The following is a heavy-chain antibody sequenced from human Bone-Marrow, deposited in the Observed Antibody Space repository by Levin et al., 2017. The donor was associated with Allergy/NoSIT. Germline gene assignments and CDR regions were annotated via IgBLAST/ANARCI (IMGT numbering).Heavy chain of an antibody. D-gene: IGHD3-22*01. Sequence: GESLKISCVASGFNFSGYSMNWVRQAPGKGLEWVSFMNSDSTYIYYADSVEGRFTISRDNAKNSLYLEMNSLRADDTGVYFCARDHYDASGYYYLVSDYFYYGMDVWGQGTTVTVSS. J-gene: IGHJ6*02. CDR2: MNSDSTYI. CDR1: GFNFSGYS. V-gene: IGHV3-21*01. CDR3: ARDHYDASGYYYLVSDYFYYGMDV.